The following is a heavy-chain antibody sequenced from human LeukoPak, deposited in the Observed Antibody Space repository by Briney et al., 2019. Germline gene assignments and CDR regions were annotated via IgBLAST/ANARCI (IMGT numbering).Heavy chain of an antibody. D-gene: IGHD3-9*01. Sequence: SETLSLTCTVSGGSISSYYWSWIRQPPGKGLEWIGYIYYSGSTNYNPSFKSRVTISVDTSKNQFSLKLSSVTAADTAVYYCASAVGYDIGGYWGQGTLVTVSS. CDR3: ASAVGYDIGGY. CDR2: IYYSGST. J-gene: IGHJ4*02. V-gene: IGHV4-59*01. CDR1: GGSISSYY.